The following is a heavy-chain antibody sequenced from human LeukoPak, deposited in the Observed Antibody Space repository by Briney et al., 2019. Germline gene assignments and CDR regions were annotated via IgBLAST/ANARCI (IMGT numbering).Heavy chain of an antibody. V-gene: IGHV3-33*08. J-gene: IGHJ6*02. CDR2: IWYDGSNK. CDR3: ARDLTGSSRGMDV. Sequence: GGSLRLSCAASGFTFDDYGMHWVRQAPGKGLEWVAVIWYDGSNKYYADSVKGRFTISRDNSKNTLYLQMNSLRAEDTAVYYCARDLTGSSRGMDVWGQGTTVTVSS. CDR1: GFTFDDYG. D-gene: IGHD6-13*01.